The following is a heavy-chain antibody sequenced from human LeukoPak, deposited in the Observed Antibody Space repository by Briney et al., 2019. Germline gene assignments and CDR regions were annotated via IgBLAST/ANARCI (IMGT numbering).Heavy chain of an antibody. CDR3: ARDAGYSWDY. V-gene: IGHV4-59*01. CDR2: IYYSGST. D-gene: IGHD5-18*01. CDR1: GGSISSYY. J-gene: IGHJ4*02. Sequence: SETLSLTCTVSGGSISSYYWSWIRQPPGKGLEWIGYIYYSGSTNYNPSLKSRVTISVDTSKNQFSLKLSSVTAADTAVYYCARDAGYSWDYWGQGTLVTVSS.